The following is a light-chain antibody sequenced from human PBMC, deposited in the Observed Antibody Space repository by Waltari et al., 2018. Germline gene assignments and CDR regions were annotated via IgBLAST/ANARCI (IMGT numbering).Light chain of an antibody. J-gene: IGLJ3*02. V-gene: IGLV3-19*01. Sequence: SSELTQDPAVSVALGQTVRITCQGGGLRSDYESWYQQKPGQAPVLVIYGKNNRPSGIPDRFSGSSSGNTASLTITGAQAEDEADYYCNSRDSSGTWVFGGGTKLTVL. CDR2: GKN. CDR1: GLRSDY. CDR3: NSRDSSGTWV.